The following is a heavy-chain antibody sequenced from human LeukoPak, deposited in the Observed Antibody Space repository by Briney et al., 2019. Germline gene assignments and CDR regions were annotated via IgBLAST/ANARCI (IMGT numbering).Heavy chain of an antibody. V-gene: IGHV3-7*01. Sequence: GGSLRLSCAASGFSISSYWMSWVRQAPGKGLEWVANIKQDGSEKYYVDSVKGRFTISRDNAKNSLYLQMNSLRAEDTAVYYCALNWNPTYWGQGTLVTVSS. CDR1: GFSISSYW. CDR2: IKQDGSEK. CDR3: ALNWNPTY. D-gene: IGHD1-1*01. J-gene: IGHJ4*02.